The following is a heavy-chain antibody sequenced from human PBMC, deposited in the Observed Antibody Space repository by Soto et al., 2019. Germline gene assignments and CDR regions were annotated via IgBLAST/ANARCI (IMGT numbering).Heavy chain of an antibody. CDR2: IYPGDSDT. CDR3: ARRSTAMEFFEY. V-gene: IGHV5-51*01. Sequence: PGESLKISCKGSGYSFTSYWISWVRQMPGKGLEWMGIIYPGDSDTRYSPSFQGQVTISADKSMSTAYLQWRSLKASDSAMYYCARRSTAMEFFEYWGQGTPVTVSS. J-gene: IGHJ4*02. D-gene: IGHD5-18*01. CDR1: GYSFTSYW.